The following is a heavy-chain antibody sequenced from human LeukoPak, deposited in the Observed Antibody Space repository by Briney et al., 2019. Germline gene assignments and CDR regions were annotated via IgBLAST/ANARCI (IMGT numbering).Heavy chain of an antibody. CDR3: ARGVVVPAAIYYYYYYGMDV. CDR1: GYTFTSYD. J-gene: IGHJ6*02. Sequence: ASVKVSCKASGYTFTSYDINWVRQATGQGLKWMGWMNPNSGNTGYAQKFQGRVTMTRNTSISTAYMELSSLRSEDTAVYYCARGVVVPAAIYYYYYYGMDVWGQGTTVTVSS. D-gene: IGHD2-2*02. V-gene: IGHV1-8*01. CDR2: MNPNSGNT.